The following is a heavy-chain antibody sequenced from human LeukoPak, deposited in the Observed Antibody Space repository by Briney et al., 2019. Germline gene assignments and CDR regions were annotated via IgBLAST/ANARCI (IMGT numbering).Heavy chain of an antibody. CDR1: GYTFTGYY. J-gene: IGHJ6*02. D-gene: IGHD3-10*01. CDR3: AREELLWFGEYQPPQHPYYYYGMDV. Sequence: ASVKVSCKASGYTFTGYYMHWVRQAPGQGLEWMGWFNPNSGGTNYAQKFQGRVTMTRDTAISTANMELSRLRSDDAAVYYCAREELLWFGEYQPPQHPYYYYGMDVWGQGTTVTVSS. CDR2: FNPNSGGT. V-gene: IGHV1-2*02.